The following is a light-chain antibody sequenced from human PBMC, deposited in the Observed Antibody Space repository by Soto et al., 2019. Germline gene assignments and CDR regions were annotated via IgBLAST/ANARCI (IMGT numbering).Light chain of an antibody. V-gene: IGKV1-39*01. Sequence: DIQMTQSPSSMATSVRDRITSTCSASQSISSYLNWYQQKPGKAPKLLIYAASSLQSGVPSRFSGSGSGTDFTLTIRSLQPEDLATYYCQQRYSTPSITVGKGTRLEIK. CDR3: QQRYSTPSIT. J-gene: IGKJ5*01. CDR2: AAS. CDR1: QSISSY.